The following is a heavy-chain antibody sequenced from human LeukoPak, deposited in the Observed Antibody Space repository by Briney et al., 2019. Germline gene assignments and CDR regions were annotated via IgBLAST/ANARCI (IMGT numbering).Heavy chain of an antibody. V-gene: IGHV3-23*01. Sequence: PGGSLRFSCAASGFTFSSYAMSWVRQAPGKGLEWVSAISGSGGSTYYADSVKGRFTISRDNSKNTLYLQMNSLRAEDTAVYYCAIFTAVAGDFDYWGQGTLVTVSS. J-gene: IGHJ4*02. CDR1: GFTFSSYA. CDR3: AIFTAVAGDFDY. CDR2: ISGSGGST. D-gene: IGHD6-19*01.